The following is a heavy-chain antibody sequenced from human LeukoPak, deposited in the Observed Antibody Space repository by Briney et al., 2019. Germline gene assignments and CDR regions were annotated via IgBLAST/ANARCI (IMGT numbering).Heavy chain of an antibody. CDR3: ASSIAAADAFDY. CDR1: GFTFRTYA. D-gene: IGHD6-13*01. CDR2: ISGSGGT. V-gene: IGHV3-23*01. J-gene: IGHJ4*02. Sequence: PGGSLRLSCAVSGFTFRTYAMSWVRQAPGKGLEWFSAISGSGGTYYADSVKGRFTISRDNSKNTVYLQMNSLRAEDTAVYYCASSIAAADAFDYWGQGTLVTVSS.